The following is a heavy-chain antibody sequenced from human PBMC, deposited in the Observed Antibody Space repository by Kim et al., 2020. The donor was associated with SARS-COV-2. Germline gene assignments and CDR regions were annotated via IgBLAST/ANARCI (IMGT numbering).Heavy chain of an antibody. V-gene: IGHV4-30-4*01. J-gene: IGHJ6*02. CDR1: GGSISSGDYY. D-gene: IGHD2-21*01. CDR2: IYYSGST. CDR3: ARECGGDCYSYYGMDV. Sequence: SETLSLTCTVSGGSISSGDYYWSWIRQPPGKGLEWIGYIYYSGSTYYNPSLKSRVTISVDTSKNQFSLKLSSVTAADTAVYYCARECGGDCYSYYGMDVWGQGTTVTVSS.